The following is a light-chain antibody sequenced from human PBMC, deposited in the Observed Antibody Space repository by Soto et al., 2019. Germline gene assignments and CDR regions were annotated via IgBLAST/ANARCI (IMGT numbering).Light chain of an antibody. Sequence: QPVLTQPPSASGTPGQRVTISCSGGSSNVGNNFVYWYQQLPGTAPTLFIYNNDHRPSGVPARFSGSKSGTSASLAISGLRSEDEADYYRAAWDDRLSGYVFGTGTKLTVL. CDR2: NND. CDR3: AAWDDRLSGYV. CDR1: SSNVGNNF. J-gene: IGLJ1*01. V-gene: IGLV1-47*02.